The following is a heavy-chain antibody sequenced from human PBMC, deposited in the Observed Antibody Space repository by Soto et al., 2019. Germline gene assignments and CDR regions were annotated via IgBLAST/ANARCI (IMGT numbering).Heavy chain of an antibody. CDR1: GSTFGTYT. D-gene: IGHD5-18*01. Sequence: QVQLVQSGAEVKKPGSSVKVSCKASGSTFGTYTVSWVRQAPRQGLEWMGRIIPFLGITDYAQKFQDRITITADKSTTTTYMELNSLRSEDTAVYFCAWDTTYWGQGTLVTIPS. CDR2: IIPFLGIT. V-gene: IGHV1-69*02. CDR3: AWDTTY. J-gene: IGHJ4*02.